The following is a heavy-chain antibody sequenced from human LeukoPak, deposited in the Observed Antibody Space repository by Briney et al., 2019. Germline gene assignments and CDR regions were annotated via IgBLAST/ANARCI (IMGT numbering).Heavy chain of an antibody. CDR1: VGSFSGYY. CDR3: TRGCPGGYSSSWYSYYDY. Sequence: SETLSPTCVSYVGSFSGYYWSWIRHPPRQGLDWIGVIKSSGSTKSNTTRKRRVAISVDTSKNQITLNLNSVTAAHTTRQYFTRGCPGGYSSSWYSYYDYWGQGTLVTVSS. J-gene: IGHJ4*02. D-gene: IGHD6-13*01. CDR2: IKSSGST. V-gene: IGHV4-34*01.